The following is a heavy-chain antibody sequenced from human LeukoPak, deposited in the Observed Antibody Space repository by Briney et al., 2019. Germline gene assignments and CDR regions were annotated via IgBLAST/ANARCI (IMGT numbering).Heavy chain of an antibody. J-gene: IGHJ4*02. Sequence: SETLSLTCTVSGGSISSYSWGWIRQPPGKGLEWIGNIYYGGSTDYNPSLKIRVTISVDTSKNQFSLKLSSVTAADTAVYYCARGWSYYGSSGFSRYYFDYWGQGTLVTVSS. CDR3: ARGWSYYGSSGFSRYYFDY. D-gene: IGHD3-22*01. V-gene: IGHV4-59*01. CDR2: IYYGGST. CDR1: GGSISSYS.